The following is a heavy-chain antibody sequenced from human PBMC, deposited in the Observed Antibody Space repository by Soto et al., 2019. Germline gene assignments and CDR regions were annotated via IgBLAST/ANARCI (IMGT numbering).Heavy chain of an antibody. CDR2: INYSGST. D-gene: IGHD1-1*01. CDR3: ANNTGRPSFD. CDR1: AGMTRQCC. J-gene: IGHJ4*01. V-gene: IGHV4-59*01. Sequence: SQDLSHRSSGSAGMTRQCCRSGCRPPQGKRMEWIGYINYSGSTNYNPSLKSRVTISVDTSKNQFSLKLTSVTAADTAVYYCANNTGRPSFD.